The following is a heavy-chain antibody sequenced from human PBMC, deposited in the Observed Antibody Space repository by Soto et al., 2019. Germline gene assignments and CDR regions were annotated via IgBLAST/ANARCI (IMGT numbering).Heavy chain of an antibody. J-gene: IGHJ4*02. D-gene: IGHD5-12*01. V-gene: IGHV3-73*01. CDR1: GVTFSGSA. CDR3: TTRGDGYNADFDY. CDR2: IRSKANSYAT. Sequence: EVQVVVSGGGLVQPGGSLKLSCAASGVTFSGSAMHWVRQASGKGLEWVGRIRSKANSYATAYGASVKGRFTMSRDDSKNTAYLQMHSLKTEDTAVYYCTTRGDGYNADFDYWGQGTLVTVSS.